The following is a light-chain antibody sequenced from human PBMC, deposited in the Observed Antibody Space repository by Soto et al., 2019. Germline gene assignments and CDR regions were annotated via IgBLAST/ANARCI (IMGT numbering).Light chain of an antibody. CDR1: SSDVGGYNY. CDR2: DVS. J-gene: IGLJ1*01. V-gene: IGLV2-14*01. CDR3: SSSTSRSTFV. Sequence: QYALTQPASVSGSPGQSITISCTGSSSDVGGYNYVSWYQQHPGKAPKLMIYDVSNRPSGVSNRFSGSKSGNTASLTISGLQAEDEAVFYCSSSTSRSTFVFGSGTKVTVL.